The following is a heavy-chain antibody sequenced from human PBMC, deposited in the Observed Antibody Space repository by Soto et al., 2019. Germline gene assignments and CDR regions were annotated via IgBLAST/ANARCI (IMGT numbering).Heavy chain of an antibody. CDR3: ARAFSSSWPRDYGMDD. CDR1: AGTFSSYT. D-gene: IGHD6-13*01. Sequence: QVQLVQSGAEVKKPGSSVKVSCKASAGTFSSYTISWVRQAPGQGVEWMGRIIPILGIANYAQKFQGRVTITADKSTSTAYMELSSLRSEDTAVYYCARAFSSSWPRDYGMDDWGQGTTVTVSS. CDR2: IIPILGIA. V-gene: IGHV1-69*02. J-gene: IGHJ6*02.